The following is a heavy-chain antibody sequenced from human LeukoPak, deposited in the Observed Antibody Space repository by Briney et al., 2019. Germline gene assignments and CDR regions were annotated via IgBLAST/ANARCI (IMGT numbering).Heavy chain of an antibody. V-gene: IGHV5-51*01. D-gene: IGHD4-23*01. CDR2: IYAGDSHT. CDR3: ARRDYGGKHLDF. CDR1: GYSFTSYW. Sequence: GESPKIFCRGSGYSFTSYWIGWVRQMPGEGLEWMGIIYAGDSHTRYSPSFQGQVTISADKSISTAYLQWSSLKASDTAMYYCARRDYGGKHLDFWGQGTLVTVSS. J-gene: IGHJ4*02.